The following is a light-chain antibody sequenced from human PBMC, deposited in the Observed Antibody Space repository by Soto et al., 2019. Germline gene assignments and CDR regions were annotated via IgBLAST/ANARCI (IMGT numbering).Light chain of an antibody. CDR2: GAS. CDR1: QDIGHY. CDR3: QKYNSAPRT. V-gene: IGKV1-27*01. Sequence: IQMTQSPSSLSASIGDRVTITCRASQDIGHYLAWYQQRPGRVPKLLLYGASILFSGAPSRFSGSGSGTEFTLTISRLQPEDVATYYCQKYNSAPRTFGQGTRVEI. J-gene: IGKJ1*01.